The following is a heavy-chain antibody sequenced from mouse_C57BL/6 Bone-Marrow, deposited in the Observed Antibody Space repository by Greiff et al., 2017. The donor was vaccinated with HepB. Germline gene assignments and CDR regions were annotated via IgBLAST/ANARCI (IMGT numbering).Heavy chain of an antibody. CDR3: GLYYYGSSYYFDV. Sequence: QVQLKQPGAELVKPGASVKMSCKASGYTFTSYWITWVKQRPGQGLEWIGDIYPGSGSTNYNEKFKSKATLTVDTSSSTAYMQLSSLTSEDSAVYYCGLYYYGSSYYFDVWGTGTTVTVSS. CDR1: GYTFTSYW. CDR2: IYPGSGST. D-gene: IGHD1-1*01. V-gene: IGHV1-55*01. J-gene: IGHJ1*03.